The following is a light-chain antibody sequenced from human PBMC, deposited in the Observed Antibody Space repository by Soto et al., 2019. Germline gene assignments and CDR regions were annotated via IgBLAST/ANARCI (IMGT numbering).Light chain of an antibody. CDR3: AAWDDSMNGAVV. CDR1: SSNIGSNT. J-gene: IGLJ2*01. V-gene: IGLV1-44*01. Sequence: QSVLTQPPSASGTPGQRVTISCSGSSSNIGSNTVNWYQQLPGTSPKLLIYSNTQRPSGVPDRFSGSKYGTSASLAISGLQSEDEADYYCAAWDDSMNGAVVFGGGTKLTVL. CDR2: SNT.